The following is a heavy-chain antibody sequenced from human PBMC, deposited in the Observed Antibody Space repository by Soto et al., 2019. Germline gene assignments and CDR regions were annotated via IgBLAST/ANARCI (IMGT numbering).Heavy chain of an antibody. CDR1: GYTFTSYG. V-gene: IGHV1-18*04. D-gene: IGHD1-26*01. CDR3: ASLGSMYSGSYNVAEAHALEI. Sequence: ASVKVSCKASGYTFTSYGISWVRQAPGQGLEWMGWISAYNGNTNYAQKLQGRVTMTTDTSTSTAYMELRRLRSDDTAVYYCASLGSMYSGSYNVAEAHALEIWGQGTMGTVS. CDR2: ISAYNGNT. J-gene: IGHJ3*02.